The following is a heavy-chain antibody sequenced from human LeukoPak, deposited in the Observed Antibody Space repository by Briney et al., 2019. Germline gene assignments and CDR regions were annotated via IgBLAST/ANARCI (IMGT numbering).Heavy chain of an antibody. CDR2: ISSSSSSTI. J-gene: IGHJ4*02. CDR3: APLGCGGSCYRFDY. Sequence: GGSLRLSCAASGFTFSSYSMNWVRQAPGKGLEWVSYISSSSSSTIYYADSVKGRFTISRDNSKNTLYLQMNSLRAEDTAVYYCAPLGCGGSCYRFDYWGQGTLVTVSS. D-gene: IGHD2-15*01. CDR1: GFTFSSYS. V-gene: IGHV3-48*01.